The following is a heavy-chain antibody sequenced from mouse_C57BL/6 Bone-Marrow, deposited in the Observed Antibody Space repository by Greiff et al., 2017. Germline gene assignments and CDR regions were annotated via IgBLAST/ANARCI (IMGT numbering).Heavy chain of an antibody. CDR3: ARLEFDGSSGDWYFDV. D-gene: IGHD1-1*01. CDR1: GYTFTSYD. CDR2: IYPRDGST. Sequence: VKLQESGPELVKPGASVKLSCKASGYTFTSYDINWVKQRPGQGLAWIGWIYPRDGSTKYNEKFKGKATLTVDTSSSTAYMELHRLTSEDSAVYFCARLEFDGSSGDWYFDVWGTGTTVTVSS. J-gene: IGHJ1*03. V-gene: IGHV1-85*01.